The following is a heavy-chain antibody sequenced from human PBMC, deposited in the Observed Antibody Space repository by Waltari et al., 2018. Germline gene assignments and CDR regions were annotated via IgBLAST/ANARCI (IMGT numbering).Heavy chain of an antibody. CDR2: IYYSGST. CDR3: ARGVGSSWPFDY. V-gene: IGHV4-59*01. J-gene: IGHJ4*02. D-gene: IGHD6-13*01. Sequence: QVQLQESGPGLVKPSETLSLTCTVSGGSISSYYWSWIRQPPGKGLEWIGYIYYSGSTNDNPSLKSRVTISVDTSKNQFSLKLSSVTAADTAVYYCARGVGSSWPFDYWGQGTLVTVSS. CDR1: GGSISSYY.